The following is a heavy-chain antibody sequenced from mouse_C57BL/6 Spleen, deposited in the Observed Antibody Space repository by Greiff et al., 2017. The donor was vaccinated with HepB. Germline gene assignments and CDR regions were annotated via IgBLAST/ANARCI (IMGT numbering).Heavy chain of an antibody. D-gene: IGHD1-1*01. CDR3: AKDGSSYPGWFAY. Sequence: VQLQESGPGLVQPSQSLSITCTVSGFSLTSYGVHWVRQSPGKGLEWLGVIWRGGSTDYNAAFMSRLSITKDNSKSQVFFKMNSLQADDTAIYYCAKDGSSYPGWFAYWGQGTLVTVSA. V-gene: IGHV2-5*01. J-gene: IGHJ3*01. CDR1: GFSLTSYG. CDR2: IWRGGST.